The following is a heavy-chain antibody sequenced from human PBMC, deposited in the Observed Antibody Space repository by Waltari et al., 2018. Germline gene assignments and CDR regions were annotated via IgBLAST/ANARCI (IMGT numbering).Heavy chain of an antibody. Sequence: EVQLVASGGGLIKPGGFLRLSCEASGFTVSSNDMGWVRQAPGKGLVWVAVIYRGGTNDYADSVEGRFTISRDKSKNTGNLQMNILRAEDTAGYCCAREHYGGGFWGQGALVTVSA. V-gene: IGHV3-53*01. CDR1: GFTVSSND. CDR2: IYRGGTN. D-gene: IGHD4-17*01. J-gene: IGHJ4*02. CDR3: AREHYGGGF.